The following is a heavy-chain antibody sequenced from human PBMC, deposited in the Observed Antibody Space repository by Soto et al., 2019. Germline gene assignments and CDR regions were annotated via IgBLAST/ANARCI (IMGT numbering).Heavy chain of an antibody. CDR3: ARDLALDGNY. CDR2: ISSTSTYT. V-gene: IGHV3-21*01. CDR1: GFTFRSYA. J-gene: IGHJ4*02. Sequence: GVSLRLSCAASGFTFRSYAMNWVRQTQEKGLEWVSSISSTSTYTHYADSVKGRFTISRDNANNSLFLQMNSLRAEDTAIYYCARDLALDGNYWGQGALVTVSS. D-gene: IGHD6-19*01.